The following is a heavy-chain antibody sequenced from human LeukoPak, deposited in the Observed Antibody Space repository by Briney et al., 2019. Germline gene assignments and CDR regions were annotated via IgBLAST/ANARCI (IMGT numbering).Heavy chain of an antibody. CDR1: GGTFSSYA. CDR3: ARDSEFLSTSCLDY. V-gene: IGHV1-69*06. CDR2: IIPIFGTA. Sequence: ASVKVSCKASGGTFSSYAISWVRQAPGQGLEWMGGIIPIFGTANYAQKFQGRVTITADKSTSTAYMELSSLRSEDTAVYYCARDSEFLSTSCLDYWGQGTLVTVSS. D-gene: IGHD2-2*01. J-gene: IGHJ4*02.